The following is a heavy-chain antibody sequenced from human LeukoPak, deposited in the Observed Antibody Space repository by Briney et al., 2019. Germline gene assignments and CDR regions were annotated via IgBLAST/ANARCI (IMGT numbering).Heavy chain of an antibody. Sequence: PGGSLRLSCAASGFTFDDYGMSWVRQAPGKGLEWVSSISSSSSYIYYADSVKGRFTISRDNAKNSLYLQMNSLRAEDTAVYYCARVPQWLVAFWGQGTLDTVSS. CDR1: GFTFDDYG. CDR3: ARVPQWLVAF. CDR2: ISSSSSYI. J-gene: IGHJ4*02. V-gene: IGHV3-21*01. D-gene: IGHD6-19*01.